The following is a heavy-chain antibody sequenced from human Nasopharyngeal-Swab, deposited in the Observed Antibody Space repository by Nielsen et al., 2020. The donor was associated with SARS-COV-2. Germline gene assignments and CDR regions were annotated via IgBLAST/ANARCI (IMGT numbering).Heavy chain of an antibody. CDR3: AKLIQDYGESATDY. J-gene: IGHJ4*02. CDR2: INWNGGSR. D-gene: IGHD4-17*01. Sequence: GEALKISCAASGFSFDDYGMTWVRHASGKGLGWVSSINWNGGSRFYADSVKGRFTISRDNTENSLYLQMNSLRVEDTALYYCAKLIQDYGESATDYWGQGTLVTVSS. V-gene: IGHV3-20*04. CDR1: GFSFDDYG.